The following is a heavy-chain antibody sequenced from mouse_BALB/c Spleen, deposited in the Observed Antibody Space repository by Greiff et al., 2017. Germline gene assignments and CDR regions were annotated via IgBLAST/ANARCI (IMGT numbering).Heavy chain of an antibody. CDR1: GFTFSSYT. D-gene: IGHD2-4*01. CDR2: ISNGGGST. Sequence: EVKLVESGGGLVQPGGSLKLSCAASGFTFSSYTMPWVRQTPEKRLEWVAYISNGGGSTYYPDTVKGRFTISRDNAKNTLYLQMSSLKSEDTAMYYCARLGITTGIDYWGQGTTVTVSS. J-gene: IGHJ2*01. CDR3: ARLGITTGIDY. V-gene: IGHV5-12-2*01.